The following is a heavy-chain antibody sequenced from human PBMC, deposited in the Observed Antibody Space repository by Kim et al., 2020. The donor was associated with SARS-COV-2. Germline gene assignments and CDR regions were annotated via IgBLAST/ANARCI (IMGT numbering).Heavy chain of an antibody. CDR3: TRGIAAAGYNFDY. D-gene: IGHD6-13*01. J-gene: IGHJ4*02. Sequence: AASVKGRFTSSRDDSKSIAYMQMNSLKTEDTAVYYCTRGIAAAGYNFDYWGQGTLVTVSS. V-gene: IGHV3-49*02.